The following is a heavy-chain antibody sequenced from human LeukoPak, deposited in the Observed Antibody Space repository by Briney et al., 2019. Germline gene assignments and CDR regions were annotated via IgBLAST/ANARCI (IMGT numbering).Heavy chain of an antibody. CDR1: GYTFTDHY. V-gene: IGHV1-2*02. CDR3: AGGIASYSSFYFDY. CDR2: INPNNGGT. J-gene: IGHJ4*02. D-gene: IGHD3-16*01. Sequence: ASVKVSCKASGYTFTDHYIHWVRQAPGQGLEWMGWINPNNGGTYYALKFQGRVTMTRDTSIGTAYMELSRLRSDDTAVYYCAGGIASYSSFYFDYWGQGALVTVSS.